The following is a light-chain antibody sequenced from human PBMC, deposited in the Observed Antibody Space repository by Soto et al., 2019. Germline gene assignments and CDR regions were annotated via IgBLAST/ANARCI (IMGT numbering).Light chain of an antibody. V-gene: IGKV1-5*03. CDR3: QHYNYWPPKT. CDR2: KAS. Sequence: DIQMTQSPSTLSGSVGDRVTITCRASQTISSWLAWYQQKPGKAPKLLIYKASTFKSGVPSRFSGSGSGTEFTLTISSLQPDDFATYYCQHYNYWPPKTFGQGTKVEMK. CDR1: QTISSW. J-gene: IGKJ1*01.